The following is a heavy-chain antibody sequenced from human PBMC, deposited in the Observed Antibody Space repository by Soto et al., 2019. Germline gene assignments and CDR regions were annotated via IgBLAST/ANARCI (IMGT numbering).Heavy chain of an antibody. Sequence: GASVKVSCKASGGTFSSYAISWVRQAPGQGLEWMGGIIPILGIANYAQKFQGRVTITADKSTSTAYMELSSLRSEDTAVYYCARSVVQKLDFDYWGQGTLVTVSS. V-gene: IGHV1-69*10. CDR2: IIPILGIA. CDR1: GGTFSSYA. D-gene: IGHD1-1*01. J-gene: IGHJ4*02. CDR3: ARSVVQKLDFDY.